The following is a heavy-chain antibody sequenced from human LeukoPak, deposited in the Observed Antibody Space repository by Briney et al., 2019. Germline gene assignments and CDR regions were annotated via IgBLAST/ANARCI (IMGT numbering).Heavy chain of an antibody. CDR3: ARPGFGDSSGYYFPVSYYFYYMDV. V-gene: IGHV4-38-2*01. J-gene: IGHJ6*03. Sequence: PSETLSLTCAVSGYSISSGYYWGWIRQPPGKGLEWIGSIYHSGSTYYNPSLKSRVTISVDTSKNQFSLKLSSVTAADTAVYYCARPGFGDSSGYYFPVSYYFYYMDVWGKGTTVTVSS. D-gene: IGHD3-22*01. CDR1: GYSISSGYY. CDR2: IYHSGST.